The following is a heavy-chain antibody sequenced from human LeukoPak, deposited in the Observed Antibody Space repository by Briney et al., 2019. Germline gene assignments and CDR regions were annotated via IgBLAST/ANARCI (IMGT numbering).Heavy chain of an antibody. CDR1: GFTFSDYW. J-gene: IGHJ4*02. D-gene: IGHD3-10*01. CDR3: AKGRRFGEFLDY. V-gene: IGHV3-23*01. Sequence: GGSLRLSCAASGFTFSDYWMSWVRQAPGKGLEWVSAISGSGGSTYYADSVKGRFTISRDNSKNTLYLQMNSLRAEDTVVYYCAKGRRFGEFLDYWGQGTLVTVSS. CDR2: ISGSGGST.